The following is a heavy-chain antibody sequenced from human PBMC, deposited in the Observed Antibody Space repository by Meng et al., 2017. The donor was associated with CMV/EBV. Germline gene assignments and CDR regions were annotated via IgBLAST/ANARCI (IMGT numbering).Heavy chain of an antibody. J-gene: IGHJ6*02. D-gene: IGHD3-3*01. Sequence: GESLKISCKGSGYSFTSYWIGWVRQMPGKGLEWMGIIYPGDSDTRYSPSFQGQVTISADKSTSTAYLQWSSLKASDTAMYYCARHSLPSDRGVASPLDVWGQGTTVTVSS. CDR3: ARHSLPSDRGVASPLDV. CDR2: IYPGDSDT. CDR1: GYSFTSYW. V-gene: IGHV5-51*01.